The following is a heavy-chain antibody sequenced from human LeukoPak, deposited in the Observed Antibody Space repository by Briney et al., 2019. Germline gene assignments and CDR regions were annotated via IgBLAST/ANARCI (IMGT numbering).Heavy chain of an antibody. Sequence: GESLKISCKGSGYGFTSYWIGWVRQMPGKGLEWMGIIYPGDSDTRYSPSFQGQVTISADKSISTAYLQWSSLKASDTAMYYCARHSLSSSSWYPSWFDPWGQGTLVTVSS. J-gene: IGHJ5*02. V-gene: IGHV5-51*01. D-gene: IGHD6-13*01. CDR3: ARHSLSSSSWYPSWFDP. CDR1: GYGFTSYW. CDR2: IYPGDSDT.